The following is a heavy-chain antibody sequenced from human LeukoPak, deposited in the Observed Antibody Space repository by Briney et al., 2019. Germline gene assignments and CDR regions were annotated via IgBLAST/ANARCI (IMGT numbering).Heavy chain of an antibody. CDR1: GGSFSGYY. CDR3: ATARAAATTRCFDY. V-gene: IGHV4-34*01. D-gene: IGHD1-1*01. J-gene: IGHJ4*02. CDR2: INHSGST. Sequence: SETLSLTCAVYGGSFSGYYWSWIRQPPGEGLEWIGEINHSGSTNYNPSLKSRVTISVDTSKNQFSLKLSSVTAADTAVYYCATARAAATTRCFDYWGQGTLVTVSS.